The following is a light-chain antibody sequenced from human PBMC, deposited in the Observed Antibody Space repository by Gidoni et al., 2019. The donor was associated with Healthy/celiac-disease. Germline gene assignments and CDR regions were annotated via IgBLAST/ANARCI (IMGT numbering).Light chain of an antibody. V-gene: IGKV3-20*01. CDR1: QSVSSSY. J-gene: IGKJ1*01. CDR2: GAS. Sequence: IVLTQSPGTLSLSTGERATLSCRASQSVSSSYLAWYQQKPGQAPRLLIYGASSRATGIPDRFSGSGSGTDFTLTISRLEPEDCAVYYCQQYGSSPRTFGQGTKVEIK. CDR3: QQYGSSPRT.